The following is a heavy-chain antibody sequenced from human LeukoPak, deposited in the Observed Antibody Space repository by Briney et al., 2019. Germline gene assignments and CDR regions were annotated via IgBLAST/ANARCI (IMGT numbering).Heavy chain of an antibody. CDR2: ISGSGGST. CDR1: GFTFSSYA. Sequence: GGSLRLSCAASGFTFSSYAMSWVRQAPGKGLEGVSAISGSGGSTYYADSVKGRFTISRDNSKNTLYLQMNSLRAEDTAVYYCAKRQTSSSLLYYFDYWGQGTLVTVSS. V-gene: IGHV3-23*01. CDR3: AKRQTSSSLLYYFDY. D-gene: IGHD6-6*01. J-gene: IGHJ4*02.